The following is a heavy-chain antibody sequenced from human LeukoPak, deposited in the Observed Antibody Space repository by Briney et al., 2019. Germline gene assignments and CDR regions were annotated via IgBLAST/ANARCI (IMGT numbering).Heavy chain of an antibody. CDR3: ARKGGPGGRQLARGDFDY. Sequence: TSETLSLTCTVSGGSISSSSYYWGWIRQPPGKGLEWIGSIYYSGSTYYNPSLKSRVAISVDTSKNQFSLKLSSVTAADTAVYYCARKGGPGGRQLARGDFDYWGQGTLVTVSS. D-gene: IGHD6-6*01. CDR2: IYYSGST. CDR1: GGSISSSSYY. J-gene: IGHJ4*02. V-gene: IGHV4-39*07.